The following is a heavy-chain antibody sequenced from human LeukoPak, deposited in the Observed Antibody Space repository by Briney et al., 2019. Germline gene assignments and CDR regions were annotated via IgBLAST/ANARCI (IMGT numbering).Heavy chain of an antibody. CDR1: GFTFSSYE. V-gene: IGHV3-48*03. CDR2: IDTSGSTI. Sequence: GGSLRLSCAASGFTFSSYEMNWVRQAPGKGLEWLSYIDTSGSTIYYADSVKGRFTISRDNAKNSLYLQMNSLRAEDTAAYYCVRDRDWGYYFDYWGQGTLVSVSS. D-gene: IGHD2-21*02. J-gene: IGHJ4*02. CDR3: VRDRDWGYYFDY.